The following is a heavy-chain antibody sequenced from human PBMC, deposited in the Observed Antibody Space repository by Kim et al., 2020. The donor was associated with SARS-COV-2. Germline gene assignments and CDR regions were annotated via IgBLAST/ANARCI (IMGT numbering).Heavy chain of an antibody. CDR3: SKRGRGADYYDSSGYYYDY. D-gene: IGHD3-22*01. CDR2: ISGSGGST. CDR1: GFTFSSYA. J-gene: IGHJ4*02. V-gene: IGHV3-23*01. Sequence: GGSLRLSCAASGFTFSSYAMSWVRQAPGKGLEWVSLISGSGGSTDYADSVKGRFTISRDNSKNTLYLQMNSLRAEDTAVYYCSKRGRGADYYDSSGYYYDYWGQGTLVTVSS.